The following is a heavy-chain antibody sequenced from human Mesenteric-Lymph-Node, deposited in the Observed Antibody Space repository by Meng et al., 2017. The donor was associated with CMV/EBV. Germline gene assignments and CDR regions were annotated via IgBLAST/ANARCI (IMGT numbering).Heavy chain of an antibody. Sequence: GSLRLSCAASGFTFSDYYMTWIRQPPGMGLEWIGSMYHSGSTYSNPSLKSRVTISVDTSKNQFSLKLNSVTAADTAVYYCARVNMARYGDFYYYGMDVWGQGTTVTVSS. CDR3: ARVNMARYGDFYYYGMDV. D-gene: IGHD4-17*01. V-gene: IGHV4-38-2*01. CDR2: MYHSGST. CDR1: GFTFSDYY. J-gene: IGHJ6*02.